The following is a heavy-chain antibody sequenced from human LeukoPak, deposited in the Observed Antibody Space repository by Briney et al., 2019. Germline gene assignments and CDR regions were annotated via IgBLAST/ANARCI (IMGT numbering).Heavy chain of an antibody. CDR1: GGSISSYY. V-gene: IGHV4-59*01. J-gene: IGHJ4*02. Sequence: SETLSLTCTVSGGSISSYYWSWIRQPPGKGLEWIGYIYYSGSTNYNPPLKSRVTISVDTSKNQFSLKLSSVTAADTAVYYCARDTYDYGGNYFDYWGQGTLVTVSS. CDR3: ARDTYDYGGNYFDY. D-gene: IGHD4-23*01. CDR2: IYYSGST.